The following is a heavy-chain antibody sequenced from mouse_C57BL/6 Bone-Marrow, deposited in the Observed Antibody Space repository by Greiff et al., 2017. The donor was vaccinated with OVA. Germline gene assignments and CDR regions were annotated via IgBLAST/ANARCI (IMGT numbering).Heavy chain of an antibody. D-gene: IGHD4-1*01. CDR2: IWSGGST. Sequence: VQVVESGPGLVQPSQSLSITCTVSGFSLTSYGVHWVRQSPGKGLEWLGVIWSGGSTDYNAAFISRLSISKDNSKSQVFFKMNSLQADDTAIYYCARNEGLTGPYFDYWGQGTTLTVSS. J-gene: IGHJ2*01. CDR3: ARNEGLTGPYFDY. CDR1: GFSLTSYG. V-gene: IGHV2-2*01.